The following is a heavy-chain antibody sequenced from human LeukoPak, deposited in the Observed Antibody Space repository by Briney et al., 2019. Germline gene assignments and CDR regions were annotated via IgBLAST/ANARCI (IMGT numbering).Heavy chain of an antibody. CDR2: IYSGGST. CDR1: EFSVGSNY. CDR3: ARVPSGYHNT. Sequence: GGSLSLSCAASEFSVGSNYMTWVRQAPGKGLEWFTLIYSGGSTYYADSVKGRFTISRDNSKNTLYLQMNSLRAEDTAVYYCARVPSGYHNTGGQGTLVTVSS. V-gene: IGHV3-66*01. D-gene: IGHD5-12*01. J-gene: IGHJ4*02.